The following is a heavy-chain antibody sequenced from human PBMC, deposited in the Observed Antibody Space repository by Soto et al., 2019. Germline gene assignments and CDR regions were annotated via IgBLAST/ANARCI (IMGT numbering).Heavy chain of an antibody. J-gene: IGHJ6*03. CDR2: IYYSGST. V-gene: IGHV4-31*03. CDR3: AXTCYGVTGYXXMDV. Sequence: SETLSLTCTVSGGSINSGGYFWSWIRQHPGKGVEWIAYIYYSGSTYYNPSLKSRVTISVDTSKNQFSLKLGSVTAADTAVYYCAXTCYGVTGYXXMDVXGKGTTVTVSS. D-gene: IGHD4-17*01. CDR1: GGSINSGGYF.